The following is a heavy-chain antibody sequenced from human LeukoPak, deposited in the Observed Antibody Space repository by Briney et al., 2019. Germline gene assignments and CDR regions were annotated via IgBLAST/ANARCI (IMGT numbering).Heavy chain of an antibody. D-gene: IGHD5-24*01. V-gene: IGHV3-23*01. Sequence: PGGSLRPSCAASGFTFSSYAMSWVRQAPGKGLEWVSAISGSGGSTYYADSVKGRFTISRDNSKNTLYLQMNSLRAEDTAVYYCAKCRAPYNYYGMDVWGQGTTVTVSS. CDR2: ISGSGGST. CDR1: GFTFSSYA. CDR3: AKCRAPYNYYGMDV. J-gene: IGHJ6*02.